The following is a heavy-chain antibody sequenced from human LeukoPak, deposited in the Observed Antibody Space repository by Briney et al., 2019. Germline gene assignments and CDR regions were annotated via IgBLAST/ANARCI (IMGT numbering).Heavy chain of an antibody. J-gene: IGHJ4*02. Sequence: GGSLRLFCAASGFTFSSYNMNWVRQAPGKGLEWVSSISSSSSYIYYADSVKGRFTISRDNAKNSLYLQMNSLRAEDTAVYWCARDYIAYDPLDYWGQGTLVTVSS. CDR2: ISSSSSYI. CDR1: GFTFSSYN. CDR3: ARDYIAYDPLDY. D-gene: IGHD3-3*01. V-gene: IGHV3-21*01.